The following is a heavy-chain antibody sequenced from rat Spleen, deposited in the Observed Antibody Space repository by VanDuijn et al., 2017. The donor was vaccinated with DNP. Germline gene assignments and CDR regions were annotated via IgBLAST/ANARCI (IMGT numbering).Heavy chain of an antibody. CDR3: ARVGIPITAVPYYFDY. CDR2: IWSDGGT. V-gene: IGHV2-47*01. Sequence: QIQLKESGPGLVQPSQTLSLTCTVSGLSFASNSISWIRQPPGKGLEWMGVIWSDGGTDYNSAVKSRLSISRDTSKSQVFLKMNSLHTEDTAMYFCARVGIPITAVPYYFDYWGQGVMVTVSS. D-gene: IGHD1-2*01. J-gene: IGHJ2*01. CDR1: GLSFASNS.